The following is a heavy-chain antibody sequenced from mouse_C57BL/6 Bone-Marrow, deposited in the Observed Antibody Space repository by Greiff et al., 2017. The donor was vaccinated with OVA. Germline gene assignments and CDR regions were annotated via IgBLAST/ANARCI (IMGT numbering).Heavy chain of an antibody. D-gene: IGHD1-1*01. Sequence: QVQLQQSGAELARPGASVKLSCKASGYTFTSYGISWVKQRTGQGLEWIGEIYPRSGNTYYHEKFKGKATLTADKSSSTAYMELRSLTSEDSAVYFCARWEFFITTVVAPYWYFDVWGTGTTVTVSS. CDR3: ARWEFFITTVVAPYWYFDV. CDR2: IYPRSGNT. J-gene: IGHJ1*03. CDR1: GYTFTSYG. V-gene: IGHV1-81*01.